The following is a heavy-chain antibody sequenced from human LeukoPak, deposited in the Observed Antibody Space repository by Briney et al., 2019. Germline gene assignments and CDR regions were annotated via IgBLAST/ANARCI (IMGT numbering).Heavy chain of an antibody. CDR2: ISVSGGST. V-gene: IGHV3-23*01. J-gene: IGHJ4*02. Sequence: PGGSLRLSCAASGFTFSSYAMSWVRQAPGKGLAWVSAISVSGGSTYYADSVKGRFTISRDNSKNTLYLQMNSLRAEDTAVYYCAKTTHDSSGYYYFGYWGQGTLVTVSS. CDR3: AKTTHDSSGYYYFGY. D-gene: IGHD3-22*01. CDR1: GFTFSSYA.